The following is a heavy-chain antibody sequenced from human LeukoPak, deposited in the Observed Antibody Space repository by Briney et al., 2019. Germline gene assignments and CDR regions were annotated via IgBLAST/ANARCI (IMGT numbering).Heavy chain of an antibody. D-gene: IGHD2-15*01. CDR2: ISWDGGST. CDR3: AKDGGYCSGGSCEALDY. Sequence: HPGGSLRLSCAASGFTFDDYTMHWVRQAPGKGLEWVSLISWDGGSTYYADSVKGRFTISRDNSKNSLYLQMNSLRTEDTALYYCAKDGGYCSGGSCEALDYWGQGTLVTVSS. V-gene: IGHV3-43*01. J-gene: IGHJ4*02. CDR1: GFTFDDYT.